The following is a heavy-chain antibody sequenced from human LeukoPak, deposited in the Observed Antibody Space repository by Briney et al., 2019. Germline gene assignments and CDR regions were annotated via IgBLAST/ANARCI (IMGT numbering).Heavy chain of an antibody. CDR1: GFTFRSYA. D-gene: IGHD2-15*01. Sequence: GGSLRLSCGASGFTFRSYAMSWVRQAPGKGLEWVSAISGSGGSTYYADSVKGRFTISRDNSKNTLYLQMNSLRAEDTAVYYYEREYHGGLFDYWGQGTLVTVSS. CDR3: EREYHGGLFDY. CDR2: ISGSGGST. V-gene: IGHV3-23*01. J-gene: IGHJ4*02.